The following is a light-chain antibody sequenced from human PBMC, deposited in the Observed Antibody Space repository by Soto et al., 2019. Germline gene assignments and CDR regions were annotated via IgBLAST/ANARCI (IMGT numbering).Light chain of an antibody. Sequence: QSVLTQPPSVSGAPGQRVTISCTGGSSDIGAGSDVHWYQQLPGTAPKLLIYANNNRPSGVPDRFSASKSGTSASLATTGLQAEDEADYYCQSYDSSLTGSRVFGTGTKVTVL. V-gene: IGLV1-40*01. J-gene: IGLJ1*01. CDR1: SSDIGAGSD. CDR3: QSYDSSLTGSRV. CDR2: ANN.